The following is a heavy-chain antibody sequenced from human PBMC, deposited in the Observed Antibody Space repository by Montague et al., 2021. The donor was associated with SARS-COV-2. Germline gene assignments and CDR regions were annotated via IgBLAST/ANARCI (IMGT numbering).Heavy chain of an antibody. CDR2: IYYNGNT. CDR1: HFSITTYY. J-gene: IGHJ2*01. V-gene: IGHV4-59*08. Sequence: SETLSLTCTVSHFSITTYYWCWIRLPQAKGLEWIGNIYYNGNTNYNYSLTSRVTMSADTSKNQCSLRVTTVTAADTAMYYCARPGLLPYYFDVWGRGALVTVSS. D-gene: IGHD3/OR15-3a*01. CDR3: ARPGLLPYYFDV.